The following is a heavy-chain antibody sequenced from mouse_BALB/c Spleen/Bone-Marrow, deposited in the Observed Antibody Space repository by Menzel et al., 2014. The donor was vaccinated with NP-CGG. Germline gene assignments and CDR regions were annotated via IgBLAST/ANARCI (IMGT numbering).Heavy chain of an antibody. D-gene: IGHD4-1*01. V-gene: IGHV5-6*02. CDR2: ISSGGHYT. Sequence: EVNGEESGGDLVKPGGSLELSCAASGFTFSSYGMSWVRQTPDKRLEWVATISSGGHYTYYLDSVKGRFTISRDNAKNTLYLQMSSLKSEDTAMFYCTRRGNWDGRNAMDYWGQGTSVTVSS. J-gene: IGHJ4*01. CDR1: GFTFSSYG. CDR3: TRRGNWDGRNAMDY.